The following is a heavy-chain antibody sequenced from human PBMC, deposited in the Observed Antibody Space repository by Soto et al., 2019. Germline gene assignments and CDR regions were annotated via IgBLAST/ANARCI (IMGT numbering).Heavy chain of an antibody. CDR1: GFTFDDYA. V-gene: IGHV3-9*01. Sequence: GGSLRLSCAASGFTFDDYAMHWVRQAPGKGLEWVSGISWNSGSIGYADSVKGRFTISRDNAKNSLYLQMNSLRAEDTALYYCAKGQELELPYYYYYMDVWGKGTTVTVSS. CDR3: AKGQELELPYYYYYMDV. J-gene: IGHJ6*03. CDR2: ISWNSGSI. D-gene: IGHD1-7*01.